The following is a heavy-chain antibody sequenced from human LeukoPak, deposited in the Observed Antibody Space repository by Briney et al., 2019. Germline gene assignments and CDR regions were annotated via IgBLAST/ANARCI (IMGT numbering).Heavy chain of an antibody. D-gene: IGHD6-19*01. J-gene: IGHJ6*03. CDR2: ITTSSSYM. Sequence: GGSLRLSCAASGFTFSAYNMNWVRRTPGKGLEWVSSITTSSSYMFYADSVRGRFTISRDNAENSLYLQMNSLRDEDTAVYYCARDPYSGGYGAYYYYMDVWGKGTTVTVSS. V-gene: IGHV3-21*01. CDR3: ARDPYSGGYGAYYYYMDV. CDR1: GFTFSAYN.